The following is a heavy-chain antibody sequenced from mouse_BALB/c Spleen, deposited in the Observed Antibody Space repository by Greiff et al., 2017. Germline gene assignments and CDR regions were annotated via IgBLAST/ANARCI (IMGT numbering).Heavy chain of an antibody. D-gene: IGHD2-1*01. CDR3: ARDGGNGFAY. Sequence: EVKLQESGGGLVQPGGSLRLSCATSGFTFTDYYMSWVRQPPGKALEWFGFIRNTANGYTTEYSASVKARFTISRDNSQSILYLQMNTLGAEDSATYYCARDGGNGFAYWGQGTLVTVSA. V-gene: IGHV7-3*02. CDR2: IRNTANGYTT. CDR1: GFTFTDYY. J-gene: IGHJ3*01.